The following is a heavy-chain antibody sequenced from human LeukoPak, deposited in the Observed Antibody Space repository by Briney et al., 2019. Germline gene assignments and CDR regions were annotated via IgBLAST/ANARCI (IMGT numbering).Heavy chain of an antibody. CDR3: SKGGFRAWYSDD. J-gene: IGHJ4*02. Sequence: GRSLRLSCAASGFTFDEYAMHWVRQAPGKGLEWVSGISWNSGTIGYADSVRGQFTISRDNAKNSLYLQMDNLRAEDTAFYYCSKGGFRAWYSDDWGQGTLVTVSS. CDR2: ISWNSGTI. D-gene: IGHD6-19*01. V-gene: IGHV3-9*01. CDR1: GFTFDEYA.